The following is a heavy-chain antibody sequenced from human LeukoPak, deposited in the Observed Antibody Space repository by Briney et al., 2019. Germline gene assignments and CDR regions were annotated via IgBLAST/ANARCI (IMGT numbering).Heavy chain of an antibody. Sequence: GESLKISCKGSGYSFTSYWISWVRPMPGKGLEWMGRIDPSDSYTNYSPTFQGHVTISADKSISTAYLQWGSLKAADTGMYYCASLGDSSSSDYWGQGTLVTVSS. J-gene: IGHJ4*02. D-gene: IGHD6-13*01. CDR1: GYSFTSYW. CDR3: ASLGDSSSSDY. V-gene: IGHV5-10-1*01. CDR2: IDPSDSYT.